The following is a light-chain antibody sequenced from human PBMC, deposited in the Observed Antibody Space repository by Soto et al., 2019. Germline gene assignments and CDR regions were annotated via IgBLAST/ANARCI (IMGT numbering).Light chain of an antibody. Sequence: DIQMTQSPSSLSASVGDRVTITCRASQSISTYLNWYQQKPGKVPKLLIYAASNLQSGVPSRFSGSGSGTDFTLTISSLQPEDFATYYCQQTHTTFTFGGGTTVEIK. CDR2: AAS. J-gene: IGKJ4*01. CDR1: QSISTY. CDR3: QQTHTTFT. V-gene: IGKV1-39*01.